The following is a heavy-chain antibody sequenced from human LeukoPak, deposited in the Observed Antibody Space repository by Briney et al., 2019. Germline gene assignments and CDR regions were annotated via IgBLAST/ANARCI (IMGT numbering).Heavy chain of an antibody. J-gene: IGHJ4*02. D-gene: IGHD1-20*01. Sequence: GGSLRLSCAASGFTFSSYTMNWVRQAPGKGLEWVSLISSSSSYIFYADSVKGRFTISRDNAKKSLYLQMNSLRAEDTAVYYCARPLSGTTDFDYRGQGTLVIVSS. CDR3: ARPLSGTTDFDY. CDR1: GFTFSSYT. CDR2: ISSSSSYI. V-gene: IGHV3-21*01.